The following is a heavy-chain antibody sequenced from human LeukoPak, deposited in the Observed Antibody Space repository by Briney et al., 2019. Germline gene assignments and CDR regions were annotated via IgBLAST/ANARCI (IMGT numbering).Heavy chain of an antibody. CDR2: INHSGST. V-gene: IGHV4-34*01. CDR1: GGSFSGYY. Sequence: SETLSLTYAVYGGSFSGYYWSWIRQPPGKGLEWIGEINHSGSTNYNPSLKSRVTISVDTSKNQFSLKLSSVTAADTAIYYCARDFLGAGTVGATSGYWGQGTLVTVSS. CDR3: ARDFLGAGTVGATSGY. D-gene: IGHD1-26*01. J-gene: IGHJ4*02.